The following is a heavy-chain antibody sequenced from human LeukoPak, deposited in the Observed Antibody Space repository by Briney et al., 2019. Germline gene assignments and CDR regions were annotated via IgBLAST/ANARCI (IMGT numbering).Heavy chain of an antibody. CDR1: GYSISSGYY. V-gene: IGHV4-38-2*01. CDR2: IYHSGST. Sequence: PSETLSLTCAVSGYSISSGYYWGWIRQPPGKGLEWIGSIYHSGSTYYNPSLKSRVTISVDTSKNQFSLKLSSVTAADTAVYYCPRNPVLDIVVVPAAIFDYWGQGTLVTVSS. D-gene: IGHD2-2*03. J-gene: IGHJ4*02. CDR3: PRNPVLDIVVVPAAIFDY.